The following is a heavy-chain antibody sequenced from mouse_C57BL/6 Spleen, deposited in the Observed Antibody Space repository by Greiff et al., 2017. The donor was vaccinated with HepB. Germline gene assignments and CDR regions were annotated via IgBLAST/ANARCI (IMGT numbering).Heavy chain of an antibody. D-gene: IGHD3-1*01. CDR2: SNHGCGGT. J-gene: IGHJ4*01. CDR1: GYAFTNYL. V-gene: IGHV1-54*01. Sequence: VKLMASGAELVRPGTSVKVSCKASGYAFTNYLIEWVKQRPGQGLEWIGVSNHGCGGTNYNEKFKGKATLTADKSASTAYMQLSSLSSEDSAVYFCARKRSDYAMDYWGQGTSVTVS. CDR3: ARKRSDYAMDY.